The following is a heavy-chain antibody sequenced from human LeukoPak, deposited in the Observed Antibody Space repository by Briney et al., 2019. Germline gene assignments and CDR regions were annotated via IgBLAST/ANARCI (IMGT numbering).Heavy chain of an antibody. CDR1: GFTFSSYA. CDR2: ISGSGGTT. CDR3: AKPAKGSYPYWYFDL. V-gene: IGHV3-23*01. D-gene: IGHD1-26*01. J-gene: IGHJ2*01. Sequence: GGSLRLSCAASGFTFSSYAMSWVRQAPGKGLEWVSAISGSGGTTYYADSVKGRFTISRDDSKNTLFLQMNSPRAEDTAVYYCAKPAKGSYPYWYFDLWGRGTLVTVSS.